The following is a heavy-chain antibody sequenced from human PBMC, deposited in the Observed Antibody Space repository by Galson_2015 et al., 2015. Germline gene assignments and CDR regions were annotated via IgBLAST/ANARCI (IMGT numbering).Heavy chain of an antibody. J-gene: IGHJ6*02. D-gene: IGHD1-26*01. CDR3: TRDRVGREIHVSVYYYAMDV. Sequence: SLRLSCAASGFTFSTYGMNWVRQAPGKGLEWISFITGSGSIIHYADSVRGRFTISRDIDKNSVYLQMNSLRDEDTAVYYCTRDRVGREIHVSVYYYAMDVWGQGTTVTVSS. V-gene: IGHV3-48*02. CDR1: GFTFSTYG. CDR2: ITGSGSII.